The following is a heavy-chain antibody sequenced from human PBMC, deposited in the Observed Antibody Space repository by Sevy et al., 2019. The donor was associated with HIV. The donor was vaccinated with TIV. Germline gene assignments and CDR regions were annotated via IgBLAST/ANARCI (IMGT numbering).Heavy chain of an antibody. CDR1: GFTFNSYS. Sequence: GGSLRLSCAASGFTFNSYSMYWVRQTPGKGLEWVSVISYDGSNKYYAESVKGRFTVSRDNTKNTLYLEMNSLGVEDTAMYYGAGDAAEGTAGDSWFSSWLDPWGQGTLVTVSS. D-gene: IGHD6-13*01. CDR3: AGDAAEGTAGDSWFSSWLDP. J-gene: IGHJ5*02. V-gene: IGHV3-30*14. CDR2: ISYDGSNK.